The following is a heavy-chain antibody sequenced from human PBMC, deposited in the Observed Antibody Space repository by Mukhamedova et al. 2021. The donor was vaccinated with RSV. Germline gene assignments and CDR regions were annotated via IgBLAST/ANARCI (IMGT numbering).Heavy chain of an antibody. V-gene: IGHV4-34*01. D-gene: IGHD3-10*01. CDR2: INHSGST. Sequence: GEINHSGSTNYNPSLKSRVTISVDTSKNQFSLKLSSVTAAATAVYYCARGPRGITMVRGVIGGWFDPWGQGTLVTVSS. J-gene: IGHJ5*02. CDR3: ARGPRGITMVRGVIGGWFDP.